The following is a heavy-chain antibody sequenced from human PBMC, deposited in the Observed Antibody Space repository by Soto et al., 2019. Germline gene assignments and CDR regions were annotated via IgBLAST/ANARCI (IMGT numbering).Heavy chain of an antibody. J-gene: IGHJ6*02. Sequence: QVQLVESGGGLVKPGGSLRLSCAASGFSFSDSYMSWVRQAPGKGLEWVAYISGSSGYTGYADSVKGRFTISRDNAKNSLFLQKNSLGVEDKAGYYCSKDRGGYGPPDVWGQGTTVTVSS. CDR3: SKDRGGYGPPDV. CDR2: ISGSSGYT. D-gene: IGHD3-10*01. CDR1: GFSFSDSY. V-gene: IGHV3-11*06.